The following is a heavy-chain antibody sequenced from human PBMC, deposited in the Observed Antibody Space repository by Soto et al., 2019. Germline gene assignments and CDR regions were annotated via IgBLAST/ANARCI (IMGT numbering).Heavy chain of an antibody. J-gene: IGHJ4*02. CDR1: GFTFSSYA. CDR3: AKDFHPGSGWYFYFDY. CDR2: ISGSGGST. V-gene: IGHV3-23*01. D-gene: IGHD6-19*01. Sequence: PGGSLRLSCAASGFTFSSYAMSWVRQAPGKGLEWVSAISGSGGSTYYAYSVKGRFTISRDNSKNTRYLQMNSLRAEDTAVYYCAKDFHPGSGWYFYFDYWGQGTLVTVSS.